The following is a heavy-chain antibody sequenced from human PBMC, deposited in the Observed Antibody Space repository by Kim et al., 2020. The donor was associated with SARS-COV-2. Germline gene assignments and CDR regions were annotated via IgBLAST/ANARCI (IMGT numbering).Heavy chain of an antibody. J-gene: IGHJ3*02. Sequence: GGSLRLSCAASGFTFGDYAMHWVRQAPGKGLEWVSGISWNSGSIGYADSVKGRFTISRDNAKNSLYLQMNSLRAEDTALYYCAKDMENILTGEGAFDIWGQGTMVTVSS. V-gene: IGHV3-9*01. D-gene: IGHD3-9*01. CDR2: ISWNSGSI. CDR3: AKDMENILTGEGAFDI. CDR1: GFTFGDYA.